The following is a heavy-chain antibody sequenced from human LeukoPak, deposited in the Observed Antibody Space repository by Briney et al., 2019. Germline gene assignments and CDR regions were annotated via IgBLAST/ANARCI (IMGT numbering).Heavy chain of an antibody. CDR3: ARPSLALSGAFDI. CDR1: GYNFSRYW. D-gene: IGHD6-25*01. Sequence: GESLKISCKGSGYNFSRYWITWVRQLPGKGLEWMGIIYPGDSDTRYSPSFQGQVTISADNSISTAYLQWSSLKASDTAIYYCARPSLALSGAFDIWGQGTMVTVSS. CDR2: IYPGDSDT. V-gene: IGHV5-51*01. J-gene: IGHJ3*02.